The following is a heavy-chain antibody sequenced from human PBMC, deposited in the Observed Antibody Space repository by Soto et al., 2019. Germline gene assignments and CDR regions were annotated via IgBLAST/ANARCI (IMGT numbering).Heavy chain of an antibody. D-gene: IGHD3-22*01. Sequence: EVQLLESGGGLVQPGGSLRLSCAASGFSFSTCAVSWFRQAPGKGLEWVSSISASGDTTHYAESVRGRFTISRDNSRNTLHLQMSSLTAEDTAIYSCAAQATGYFVPFDFWGRGTLVTVSS. CDR1: GFSFSTCA. J-gene: IGHJ4*02. CDR2: ISASGDTT. CDR3: AAQATGYFVPFDF. V-gene: IGHV3-23*01.